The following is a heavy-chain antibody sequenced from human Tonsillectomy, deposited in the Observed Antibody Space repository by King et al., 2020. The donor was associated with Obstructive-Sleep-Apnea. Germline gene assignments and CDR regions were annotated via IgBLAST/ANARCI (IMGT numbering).Heavy chain of an antibody. D-gene: IGHD6-13*01. CDR2: INTNTGNP. J-gene: IGHJ4*02. CDR3: ARDMWGSSWVYFFDY. CDR1: GYTFTNYA. V-gene: IGHV7-4-1*02. Sequence: LVQSGSELKKPGASVKVSCKASGYTFTNYAMNWVRQAPGQGLEWMGWINTNTGNPTYAQGFTGRFVFSLDTSVSTTYLQISGLKAEDTAMYYCARDMWGSSWVYFFDYWGQGTLVTVSS.